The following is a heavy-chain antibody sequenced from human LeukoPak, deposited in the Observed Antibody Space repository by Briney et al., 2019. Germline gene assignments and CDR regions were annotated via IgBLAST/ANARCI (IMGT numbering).Heavy chain of an antibody. J-gene: IGHJ6*02. V-gene: IGHV1-69*13. Sequence: ASVKVSCKASGGTFSSYAISWVRQAPGQGLEWMGGIIPIFGTANYAQKFQGRVTITADESTSTAYMELSSLRSEDTAVYYCAREDSSGGDSEEYYYYGMDVWGQGTLVTVSS. CDR2: IIPIFGTA. CDR1: GGTFSSYA. D-gene: IGHD4-23*01. CDR3: AREDSSGGDSEEYYYYGMDV.